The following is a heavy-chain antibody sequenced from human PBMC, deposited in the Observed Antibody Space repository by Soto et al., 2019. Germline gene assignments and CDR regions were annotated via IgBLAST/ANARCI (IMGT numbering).Heavy chain of an antibody. V-gene: IGHV3-23*01. CDR2: ISGTAHDT. D-gene: IGHD3-10*01. CDR3: VKDAPQPFSD. CDR1: GFMFSDYA. Sequence: EVQLLESGGGLVQPGGSLRISCAASGFMFSDYAMSWVRQAPGKGLEWVSAISGTAHDTYYAASVKGRFTISRDNSKNTLSLQMKSLRVEDTAVYYCVKDAPQPFSDWGQGTLVTVSS. J-gene: IGHJ4*02.